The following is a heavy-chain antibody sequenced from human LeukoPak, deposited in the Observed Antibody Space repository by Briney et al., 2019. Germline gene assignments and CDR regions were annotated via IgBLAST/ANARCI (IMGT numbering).Heavy chain of an antibody. CDR2: INPNSGDT. CDR1: GYTFTGHY. D-gene: IGHD2-2*01. Sequence: ASVKVSCKASGYTFTGHYMYWVRQAPGQGLEWMGWINPNSGDTNYAQKFQGRVTMTRDTSISTAYMDFNRLTSDDTAAYYCARRLTTSQDLDYWGQGTLVTVSS. J-gene: IGHJ4*02. V-gene: IGHV1-2*02. CDR3: ARRLTTSQDLDY.